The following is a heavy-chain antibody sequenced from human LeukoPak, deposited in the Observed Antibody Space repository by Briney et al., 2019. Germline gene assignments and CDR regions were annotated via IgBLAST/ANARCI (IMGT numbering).Heavy chain of an antibody. J-gene: IGHJ4*02. CDR3: ARGGDWNHYDF. CDR1: GYTFTNYY. Sequence: ASVKVSCKASGYTFTNYYMHWVRQAPGQGLEWMGWINPKSGGTNYAQKFQGRVTMTRDTSISTAYMELSSLTSDYTCVCYCARGGDWNHYDFWGQGTLVTVSS. D-gene: IGHD1-1*01. V-gene: IGHV1-2*02. CDR2: INPKSGGT.